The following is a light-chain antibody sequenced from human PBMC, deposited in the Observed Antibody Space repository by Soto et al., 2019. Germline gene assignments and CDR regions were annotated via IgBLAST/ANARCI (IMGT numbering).Light chain of an antibody. V-gene: IGKV2-28*01. J-gene: IGKJ1*01. Sequence: EIVMTQSPLSLPVTPGEPASISCISIHILLHSNGYNYLDWYLQKPGQSPQLLIYLGSNRASGVPDRFSGSGSGTDFTLKISRVEAEDVGVYYCMQPLQSWTFGQGTKVDNK. CDR2: LGS. CDR1: HILLHSNGYNY. CDR3: MQPLQSWT.